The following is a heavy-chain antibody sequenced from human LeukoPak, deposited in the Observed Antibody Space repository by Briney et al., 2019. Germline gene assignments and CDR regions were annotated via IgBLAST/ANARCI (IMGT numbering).Heavy chain of an antibody. Sequence: GGSLRLSCAASGFTFNSYVMNWVRQAPGKGLEWVSTISASGGSIYYADSVKGRFSISRDNSKNTLYLQMNSLRAEDTAVYYCAKDLNYDFWSGLGNWGQGTLVTVSS. D-gene: IGHD3-3*01. CDR3: AKDLNYDFWSGLGN. J-gene: IGHJ4*02. V-gene: IGHV3-23*01. CDR2: ISASGGSI. CDR1: GFTFNSYV.